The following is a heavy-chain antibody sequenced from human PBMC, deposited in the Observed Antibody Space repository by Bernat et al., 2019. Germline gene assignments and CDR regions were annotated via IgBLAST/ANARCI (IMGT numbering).Heavy chain of an antibody. D-gene: IGHD3-16*02. CDR2: ISAYNGNT. CDR3: ARDRMITLGGVIVGFYWFDP. Sequence: QVQLVQSGAEVKKPGASVKVSCKASGYTFTSYGISWVRQAPGQGLEWMGWISAYNGNTNYAQKLQGRVTMTTDTSTSTAYMELRSLRSDDTAVYYCARDRMITLGGVIVGFYWFDPWGQGTLVTVSS. J-gene: IGHJ5*02. CDR1: GYTFTSYG. V-gene: IGHV1-18*01.